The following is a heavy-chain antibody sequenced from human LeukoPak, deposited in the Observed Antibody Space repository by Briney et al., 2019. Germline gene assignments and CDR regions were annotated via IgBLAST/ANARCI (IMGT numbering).Heavy chain of an antibody. J-gene: IGHJ4*02. Sequence: WVRQAPGKGLEWIGSIYYSGSTYYNPSLKSRVTISVDTSKNQFSLKLSSVTAADTAVYYCASRGYSYGFLFDYWGQGTLVTVSS. D-gene: IGHD5-18*01. CDR3: ASRGYSYGFLFDY. CDR2: IYYSGST. V-gene: IGHV4-39*01.